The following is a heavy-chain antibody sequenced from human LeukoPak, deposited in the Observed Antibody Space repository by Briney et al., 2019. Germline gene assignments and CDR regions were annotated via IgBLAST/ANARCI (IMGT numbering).Heavy chain of an antibody. CDR3: ARGRRLQALNWFDP. CDR2: INHSGST. Sequence: PSETLSLTCAVYGGSFSGYYWSWIRQPPGKGLELIGEINHSGSTNYNPSLKSRVTISVDTSKNQFSLKLSSVTAADTAVYYCARGRRLQALNWFDPWGQGTLVTVSS. J-gene: IGHJ5*02. CDR1: GGSFSGYY. D-gene: IGHD5-24*01. V-gene: IGHV4-34*01.